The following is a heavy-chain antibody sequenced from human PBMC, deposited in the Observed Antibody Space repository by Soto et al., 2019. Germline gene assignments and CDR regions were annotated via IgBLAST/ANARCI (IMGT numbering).Heavy chain of an antibody. Sequence: EVQLVESGGGFVQPGGSLRLACAASGFTFSGYWMTWVRQAPGKGLEWVADIKKDGTEKYYVDSVKGRFTISRDNDKKSVYLQMNGLTVEDTAVYRGARGPSYSDYSNDWFFDYWGQVALVTVSS. J-gene: IGHJ4*02. CDR3: ARGPSYSDYSNDWFFDY. CDR2: IKKDGTEK. D-gene: IGHD3-9*01. CDR1: GFTFSGYW. V-gene: IGHV3-7*03.